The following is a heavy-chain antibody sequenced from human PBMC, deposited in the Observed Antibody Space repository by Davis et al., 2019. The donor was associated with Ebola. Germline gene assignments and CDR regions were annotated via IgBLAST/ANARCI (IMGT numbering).Heavy chain of an antibody. V-gene: IGHV1-18*01. Sequence: ASVKVSCKASGYTFTSYDINWVRQATGQGLEWMGWISAYNGNTNYAQKLQGRVTMTTDTSTSTAYMELRSLRSDDTAVYYCARDLYSSSWLNYWGQGTLVTVSS. J-gene: IGHJ4*02. CDR1: GYTFTSYD. CDR3: ARDLYSSSWLNY. CDR2: ISAYNGNT. D-gene: IGHD6-13*01.